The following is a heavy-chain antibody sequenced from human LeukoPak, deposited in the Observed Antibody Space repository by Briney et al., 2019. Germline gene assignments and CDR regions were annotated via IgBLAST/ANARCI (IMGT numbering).Heavy chain of an antibody. CDR3: ARASWGAAAGVFDY. J-gene: IGHJ4*02. CDR2: MNPNSGNT. Sequence: EASVKVSCKASGYNYLNYDINWVRQAPGQGLEWMGWMNPNSGNTGYAQKFQGRVTITRNTSISTAYMELSSLRSDDTAVYFCARASWGAAAGVFDYWGQGTLVTVSS. D-gene: IGHD6-13*01. V-gene: IGHV1-8*03. CDR1: GYNYLNYD.